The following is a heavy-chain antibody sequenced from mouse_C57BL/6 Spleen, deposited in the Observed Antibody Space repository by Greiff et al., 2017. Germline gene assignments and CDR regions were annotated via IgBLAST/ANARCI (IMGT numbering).Heavy chain of an antibody. D-gene: IGHD4-1*02. J-gene: IGHJ3*01. CDR3: ARGGFQLAWFAY. CDR2: IYPGGGYT. V-gene: IGHV1-63*01. CDR1: GYTFTNYW. Sequence: QVQLKESGAELVRPGTSVKMSCKASGYTFTNYWIGWAKQRPGHGLEWIGDIYPGGGYTNYNEKFKGKATLTADKSSSTAYMQFSSLTSEDSAIYYCARGGFQLAWFAYWGQGTLVTVSA.